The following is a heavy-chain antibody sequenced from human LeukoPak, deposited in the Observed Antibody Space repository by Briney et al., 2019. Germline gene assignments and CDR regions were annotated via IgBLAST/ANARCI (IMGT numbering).Heavy chain of an antibody. Sequence: GGSLRLSCAASGFTVSGCYMSWVRQAPGKGLEWVSVINSGENTYYADSVKGRFTISRDNSKNTLYLQMNSLRAEDTAVYYCARVWSGSFHYWGQGTLVTVSS. V-gene: IGHV3-66*01. J-gene: IGHJ4*02. CDR2: INSGENT. CDR3: ARVWSGSFHY. CDR1: GFTVSGCY. D-gene: IGHD1-26*01.